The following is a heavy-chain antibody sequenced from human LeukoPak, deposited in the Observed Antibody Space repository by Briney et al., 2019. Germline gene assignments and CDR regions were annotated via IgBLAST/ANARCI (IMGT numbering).Heavy chain of an antibody. CDR1: GFTFSSYS. D-gene: IGHD6-13*01. CDR3: ARGPLPWRVAAAGPYYFDY. V-gene: IGHV3-21*01. J-gene: IGHJ4*02. Sequence: GGSLRLSCAASGFTFSSYSMNWVRQAPGKGLEWVSSISSSSSYIYYADSVKGRFTISRDNAKNSLYLQMNSLRAEDTAVYYCARGPLPWRVAAAGPYYFDYWGQGTLVTVSS. CDR2: ISSSSSYI.